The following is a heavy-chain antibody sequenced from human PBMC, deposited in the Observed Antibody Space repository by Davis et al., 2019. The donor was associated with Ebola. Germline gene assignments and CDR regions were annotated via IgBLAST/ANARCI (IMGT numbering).Heavy chain of an antibody. V-gene: IGHV4-39*01. CDR2: IDYSGST. CDR1: AGSISSSSYY. Sequence: PSQTLSLTCTVSAGSISSSSYYWGWIRQPPGKGLEWIGSIDYSGSTYYNPSLKSQVTISVDTSKNQFSLKLSSVTAADTAVYYCARSDVVAAAGTRRVYYFDYWGQGTLVTVSS. D-gene: IGHD6-13*01. J-gene: IGHJ4*02. CDR3: ARSDVVAAAGTRRVYYFDY.